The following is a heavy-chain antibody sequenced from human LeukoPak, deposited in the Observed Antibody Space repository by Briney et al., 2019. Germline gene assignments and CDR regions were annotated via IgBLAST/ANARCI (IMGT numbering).Heavy chain of an antibody. J-gene: IGHJ4*02. Sequence: GGSLRLSCAASGFTFSSYEMNRVRQAPGKGLEWVSYISSSGSTIYYADSVKGRFTISRDNAKNSLYLQLNSLRAEDTAVYYCARGSSSWYYFDYWGQGTLVTVSS. D-gene: IGHD6-13*01. CDR1: GFTFSSYE. CDR2: ISSSGSTI. V-gene: IGHV3-48*03. CDR3: ARGSSSWYYFDY.